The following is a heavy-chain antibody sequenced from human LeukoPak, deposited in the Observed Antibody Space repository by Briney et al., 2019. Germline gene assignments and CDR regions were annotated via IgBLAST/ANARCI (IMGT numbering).Heavy chain of an antibody. D-gene: IGHD6-13*01. Sequence: GGSLRLSCAASGITLSSYRMNWVRQAPGKGLEWVSSISSSSSYIYYADLVKGRFTISRDNAKNSLYLQMNSLRAGDTAVYYCARELGSSWYYFDYWGQGTLVTVSS. J-gene: IGHJ4*02. CDR2: ISSSSSYI. V-gene: IGHV3-21*01. CDR3: ARELGSSWYYFDY. CDR1: GITLSSYR.